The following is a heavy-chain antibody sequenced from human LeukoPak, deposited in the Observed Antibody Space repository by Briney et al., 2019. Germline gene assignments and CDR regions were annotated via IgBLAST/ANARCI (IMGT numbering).Heavy chain of an antibody. CDR3: AKDGYYDSSGYYSGYFDY. CDR2: ISWNSGSI. D-gene: IGHD3-22*01. J-gene: IGHJ4*02. Sequence: PGXSLRLSCAASGFTFDDYAMDWVRQAPGKGLEWVSGISWNSGSIVYADYVKGRFTISRDNGKKCLYMQMNSVRAEDMALYYCAKDGYYDSSGYYSGYFDYWGQGTLVTVSS. V-gene: IGHV3-9*03. CDR1: GFTFDDYA.